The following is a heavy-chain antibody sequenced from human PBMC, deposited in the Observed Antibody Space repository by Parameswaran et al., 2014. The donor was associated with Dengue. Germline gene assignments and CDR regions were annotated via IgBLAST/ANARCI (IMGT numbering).Heavy chain of an antibody. V-gene: IGHV3-49*02. Sequence: WIRQPREGLEWVGFIRSKAYGGTTEYAASVKGRFTISRDDSKSIAYLQMNSLKTEDTAVYYCTREASPGIAAAGSEPFFDPWGQGTLVTVSS. CDR2: IRSKAYGGTT. D-gene: IGHD6-13*01. CDR3: TREASPGIAAAGSEPFFDP. J-gene: IGHJ5*02.